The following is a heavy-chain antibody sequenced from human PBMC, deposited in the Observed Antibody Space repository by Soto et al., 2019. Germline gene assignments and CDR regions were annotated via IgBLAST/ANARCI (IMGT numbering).Heavy chain of an antibody. CDR1: GGSISSSSYY. CDR3: ASRSLLWFGDPAYYFDY. J-gene: IGHJ4*02. CDR2: IFYIGST. V-gene: IGHV4-39*01. Sequence: SETLSLTCTVSGGSISSSSYYWGWVRQPPGKGLEWIGNIFYIGSTYYNPSLKSRVTISVDTSKNQFSLKVPSVTAADTAVYFCASRSLLWFGDPAYYFDYWGQGTLVTVSS. D-gene: IGHD3-10*01.